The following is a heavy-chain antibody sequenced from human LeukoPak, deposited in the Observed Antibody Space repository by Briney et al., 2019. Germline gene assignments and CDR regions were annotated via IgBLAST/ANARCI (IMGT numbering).Heavy chain of an antibody. Sequence: GGSLRLSCAASGFTFSSYWMHWVRQAPGKGLAWVSRINSDGSSTTYAASVKGRFTISRDNAKNTLYLQMNSLRVDDTAVHTLAREGRVSDYDFDCWGHGTLVTVSS. CDR1: GFTFSSYW. J-gene: IGHJ4*01. CDR2: INSDGSST. CDR3: AREGRVSDYDFDC. V-gene: IGHV3-74*03. D-gene: IGHD5-12*01.